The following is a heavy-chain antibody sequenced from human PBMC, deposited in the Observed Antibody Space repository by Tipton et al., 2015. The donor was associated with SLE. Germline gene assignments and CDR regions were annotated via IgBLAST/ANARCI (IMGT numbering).Heavy chain of an antibody. CDR3: ARGTGGGSTSTSLWVMDV. D-gene: IGHD2-2*01. V-gene: IGHV4-59*12. CDR1: GGSISSYY. J-gene: IGHJ6*03. CDR2: IYYSGST. Sequence: TLSLTCTVSGGSISSYYWSWIRQPPGKGLEWIGYIYYSGSTNYNPSLKSRVTISVDTSKNQFSLKLSSVTAADTAVYYCARGTGGGSTSTSLWVMDVWGKGTTVIVSS.